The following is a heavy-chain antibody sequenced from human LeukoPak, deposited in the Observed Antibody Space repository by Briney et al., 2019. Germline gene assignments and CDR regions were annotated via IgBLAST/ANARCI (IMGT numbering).Heavy chain of an antibody. Sequence: SETLSLTCTVSGGSISSYYWSWIRQPAGKGLEWIGRIYTSGSTNYNPSLKSRVTMSVDTSKNQFSLKLSSVTAADTAVYYCARDRATIFGVEIWFDPWGQGTLVTVSS. V-gene: IGHV4-4*07. CDR3: ARDRATIFGVEIWFDP. J-gene: IGHJ5*02. D-gene: IGHD3-3*01. CDR1: GGSISSYY. CDR2: IYTSGST.